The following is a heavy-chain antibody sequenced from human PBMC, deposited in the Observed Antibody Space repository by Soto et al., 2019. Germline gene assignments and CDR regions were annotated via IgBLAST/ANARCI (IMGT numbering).Heavy chain of an antibody. D-gene: IGHD2-2*01. CDR1: GYTFTSYD. V-gene: IGHV1-8*01. CDR2: MNPNSGNT. CDR3: ARGASGAQYCSSTSCYRDAYFDF. J-gene: IGHJ4*02. Sequence: GASVKVSCKASGYTFTSYDINWGRQATGQGVEGMGGMNPNSGNTGYAQKFQGRVTMTRNTSISTAYMELSSLRSEDTAVYYCARGASGAQYCSSTSCYRDAYFDFWGQGAQVTVSS.